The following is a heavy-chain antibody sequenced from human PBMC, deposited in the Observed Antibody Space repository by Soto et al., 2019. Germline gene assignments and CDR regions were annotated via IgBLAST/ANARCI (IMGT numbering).Heavy chain of an antibody. J-gene: IGHJ1*01. CDR1: GFTFSSYS. CDR2: MSYDGSTK. D-gene: IGHD3-22*01. CDR3: ARDAYDDPPGYFQH. Sequence: QVQLVESGGDVVQPGRSLRLSCSASGFTFSSYSVHWVRQAPGKGLEWLAFMSYDGSTKYYADSVKGRFTVSRDNSKNTLSLQMDSLRTEDTAVYYCARDAYDDPPGYFQHWGQGTLLTVSS. V-gene: IGHV3-30-3*01.